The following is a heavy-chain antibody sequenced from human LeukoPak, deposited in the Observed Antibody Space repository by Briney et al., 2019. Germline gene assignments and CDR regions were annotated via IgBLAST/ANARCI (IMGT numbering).Heavy chain of an antibody. CDR1: GFTFSSYS. D-gene: IGHD3-22*01. V-gene: IGHV3-21*04. CDR3: AKRNGPYYYDSSGYVDY. Sequence: GALRPSCAASGFTFSSYSMNWVRQAPGKGLEWVSSISSSSSYIYYADSVKGRFTISRDNAKNSLYLQMHTLRAEDTAVYYCAKRNGPYYYDSSGYVDYWGQGTLVTVSS. J-gene: IGHJ4*02. CDR2: ISSSSSYI.